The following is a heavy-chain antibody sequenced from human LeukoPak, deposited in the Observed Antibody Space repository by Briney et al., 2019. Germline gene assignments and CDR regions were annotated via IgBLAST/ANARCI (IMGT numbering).Heavy chain of an antibody. CDR1: GFTFSSYA. D-gene: IGHD2-2*01. CDR2: ISYDGSNK. V-gene: IGHV3-30*04. Sequence: PGRSLRLSCAASGFTFSSYAMHWVRQAPGKGLEWVAVISYDGSNKYYADSVKGRFTISRDNSKNTLYLQMNSLRAEDTAVYYCARGGDIVVVPAAMAPLYGMDVWGKGTTVTVAS. J-gene: IGHJ6*04. CDR3: ARGGDIVVVPAAMAPLYGMDV.